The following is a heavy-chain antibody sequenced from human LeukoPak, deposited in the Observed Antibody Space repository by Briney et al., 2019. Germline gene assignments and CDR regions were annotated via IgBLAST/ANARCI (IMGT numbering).Heavy chain of an antibody. J-gene: IGHJ3*02. D-gene: IGHD3-22*01. CDR1: GFTFDDYA. Sequence: GGPLRLSCAASGFTFDDYAMHWVRQAPGKGLEWVSGISWNSGSIGYADSVKGRFTISRDNAKNSLYLQMNSLRPEDTALYYCAKDRREVYYDSSGYPSGAFDIWGQGTMVTVSS. V-gene: IGHV3-9*01. CDR2: ISWNSGSI. CDR3: AKDRREVYYDSSGYPSGAFDI.